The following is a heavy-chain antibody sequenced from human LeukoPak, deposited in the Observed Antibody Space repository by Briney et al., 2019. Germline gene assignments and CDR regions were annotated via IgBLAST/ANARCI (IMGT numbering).Heavy chain of an antibody. Sequence: GSLRLSCAASGFTFSTYYMHWVRQAPGKGLVWVSRINGDGSRTDYVDSVKGRFTISRDNAKNSLYLQMNSLRAEDTAVYYCARLYSRVGPFDYWGQGTLVTVSS. J-gene: IGHJ4*02. CDR1: GFTFSTYY. V-gene: IGHV3-74*01. CDR3: ARLYSRVGPFDY. D-gene: IGHD5-18*01. CDR2: INGDGSRT.